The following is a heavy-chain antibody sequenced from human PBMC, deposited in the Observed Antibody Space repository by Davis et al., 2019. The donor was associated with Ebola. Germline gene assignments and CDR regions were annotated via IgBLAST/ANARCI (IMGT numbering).Heavy chain of an antibody. V-gene: IGHV1-2*06. CDR3: ARGRGHYEYSGGDY. CDR2: IDSRSGDT. J-gene: IGHJ4*02. Sequence: ASVKVSCKASGYTFADCYIHWVRLAPGQGLEWMGRIDSRSGDTNYAQKFQGRVTMTRDTSTRTVYMELSSLRSEDTAVYYCARGRGHYEYSGGDYWGQGTQVTVSS. CDR1: GYTFADCY. D-gene: IGHD2-21*01.